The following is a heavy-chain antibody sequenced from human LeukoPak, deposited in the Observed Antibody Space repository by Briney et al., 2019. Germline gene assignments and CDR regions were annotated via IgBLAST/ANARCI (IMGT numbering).Heavy chain of an antibody. CDR2: IYYSGST. J-gene: IGHJ4*02. CDR3: ARVGNTFVGLIVNGYYFES. CDR1: GGSVSSDSYY. Sequence: PSETLSLTCTVSGGSVSSDSYYWSWIRQPPGKGLEWVGSIYYSGSTYYNPSLKSRVTISVDTSKNQFSLKLSSVTAADTAVYYCARVGNTFVGLIVNGYYFESWVQGTLVRVSS. V-gene: IGHV4-39*07. D-gene: IGHD3-16*02.